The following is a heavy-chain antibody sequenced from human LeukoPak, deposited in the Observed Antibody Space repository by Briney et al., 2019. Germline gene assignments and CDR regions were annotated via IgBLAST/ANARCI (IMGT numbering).Heavy chain of an antibody. CDR1: GGSISSSNW. J-gene: IGHJ6*02. V-gene: IGHV4-4*02. CDR2: IYHSGST. CDR3: ARAVAGMAGFGYYYYYGMDV. D-gene: IGHD6-19*01. Sequence: IPSGTLSLTCAVSGGSISSSNWWSWVRQPPGKGLEWIGEIYHSGSTNYNPSLKSRVTISVDKSKNQFSLKLSSVTAADTAVYYCARAVAGMAGFGYYYYYGMDVWGQGTTVTVSS.